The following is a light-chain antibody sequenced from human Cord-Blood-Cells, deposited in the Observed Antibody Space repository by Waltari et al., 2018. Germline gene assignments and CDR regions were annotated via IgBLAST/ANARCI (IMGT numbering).Light chain of an antibody. CDR3: QQYNNWPRT. CDR2: GAS. J-gene: IGKJ1*01. CDR1: QSVSSN. V-gene: IGKV3-15*01. Sequence: EIVMTQSPATLSVSPGERATLSCRASQSVSSNLAWYQQKPGQAPCLLIYGASTVATGIPARFSGSGSGTEFTLTISSLQSEDFAVYYCQQYNNWPRTFGQGTKVEIK.